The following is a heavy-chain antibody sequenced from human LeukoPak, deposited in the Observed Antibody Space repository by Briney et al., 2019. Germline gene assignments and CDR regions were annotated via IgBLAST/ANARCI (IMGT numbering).Heavy chain of an antibody. CDR1: GGSFSGYY. V-gene: IGHV4-34*01. D-gene: IGHD5-18*01. CDR2: INHSGST. Sequence: SETLSLTCAVYGGSFSGYYWSWLRQPPGKGLEWLGEINHSGSTNYNPSLKSRVTISVDTSKNQFSLKLSSVTAADTAVYYCARGRPVDTAMVTKDFDYWGQGTLVTVSS. CDR3: ARGRPVDTAMVTKDFDY. J-gene: IGHJ4*02.